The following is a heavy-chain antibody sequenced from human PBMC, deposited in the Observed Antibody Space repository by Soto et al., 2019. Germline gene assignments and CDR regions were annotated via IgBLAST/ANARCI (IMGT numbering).Heavy chain of an antibody. CDR2: ISYDGSNK. D-gene: IGHD4-17*01. J-gene: IGHJ6*02. CDR3: AKGQMTTVTRTIHYYYGMDV. CDR1: GSTFSSYG. V-gene: IGHV3-30*18. Sequence: PGGSLRLSCAASGSTFSSYGMHWVRQAPGKGLEWVAVISYDGSNKYYADSVKGRFAISRDNSKNTLYLQMNSLRAEDTAVYYCAKGQMTTVTRTIHYYYGMDVWGQGTTVTVSS.